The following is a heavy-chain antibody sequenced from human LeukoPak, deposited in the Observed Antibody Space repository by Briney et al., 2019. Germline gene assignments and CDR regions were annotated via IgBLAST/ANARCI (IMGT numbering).Heavy chain of an antibody. Sequence: GGSLRLSCAASGFTFSNYWMSWVRQAPGRGLAWVANIRQDGSEKLYVDSVKGRFTISRDHATNSLYLQMDSLRAEDTAVYYCASPTHQWRFDPWGQGTLVTVSS. D-gene: IGHD2-15*01. J-gene: IGHJ5*02. CDR2: IRQDGSEK. CDR1: GFTFSNYW. CDR3: ASPTHQWRFDP. V-gene: IGHV3-7*01.